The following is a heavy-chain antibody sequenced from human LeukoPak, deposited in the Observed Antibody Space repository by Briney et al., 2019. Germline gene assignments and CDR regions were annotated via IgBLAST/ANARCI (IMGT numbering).Heavy chain of an antibody. CDR3: ARLWGGGTAYSPPDY. D-gene: IGHD3-16*01. J-gene: IGHJ4*02. V-gene: IGHV1-18*01. CDR2: ISAYNGNT. CDR1: GYTFTSYG. Sequence: ASVKVSCKASGYTFTSYGISWVRQAPGQGLEWMGWISAYNGNTNYAQKLQGRVTMTTDTSTSTAYMELRSLRSDDTAMYYCARLWGGGTAYSPPDYWGQGTLLTVSS.